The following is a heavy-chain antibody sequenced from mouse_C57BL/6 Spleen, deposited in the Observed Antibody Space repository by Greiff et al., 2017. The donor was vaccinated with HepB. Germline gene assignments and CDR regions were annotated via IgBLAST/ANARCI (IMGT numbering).Heavy chain of an antibody. Sequence: QVQLQHPGAELVRPGSSVKLSCKASGYTFTSYWMDWVKQRPGQGLEWIGNIYPSDSETHYNQKFKDKATLTVDKSSSTAYMQLSSLTSEDSAVYYCARGFYYFDYWGQGTTLTVSS. J-gene: IGHJ2*01. CDR1: GYTFTSYW. CDR3: ARGFYYFDY. CDR2: IYPSDSET. V-gene: IGHV1-61*01.